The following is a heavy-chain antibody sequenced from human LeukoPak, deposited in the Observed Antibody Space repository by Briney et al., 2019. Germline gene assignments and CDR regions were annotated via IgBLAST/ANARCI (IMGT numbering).Heavy chain of an antibody. Sequence: ASVKVSCKASGYTFTSYYMHWVRQAPGQGLEWMGIINPSGGSTGYAQKFQGRVTMTRDTSTSTVYMELSSLRSGDTAVYYCAVQRGSGYYDFYYYYGMDVWGQGTTVTVSS. J-gene: IGHJ6*02. CDR3: AVQRGSGYYDFYYYYGMDV. D-gene: IGHD3-22*01. CDR1: GYTFTSYY. CDR2: INPSGGST. V-gene: IGHV1-46*01.